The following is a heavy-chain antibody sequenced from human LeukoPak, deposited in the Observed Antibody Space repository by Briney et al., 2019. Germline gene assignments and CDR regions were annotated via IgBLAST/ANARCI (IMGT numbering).Heavy chain of an antibody. D-gene: IGHD3-22*01. J-gene: IGHJ6*02. V-gene: IGHV3-66*01. Sequence: PGGSLRLSCAASGFTFSSYAMSWVRQAPGKGLEWVSVIYSGGSTYYADSVKGRFTISRDNSKNTLYLQMNSLRAEDTAVYYCARTRGYSYYYGMDVWGQGTRVTVSS. CDR2: IYSGGST. CDR1: GFTFSSYA. CDR3: ARTRGYSYYYGMDV.